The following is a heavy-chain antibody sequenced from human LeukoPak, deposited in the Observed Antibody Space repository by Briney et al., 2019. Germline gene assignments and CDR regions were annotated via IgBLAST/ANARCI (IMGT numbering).Heavy chain of an antibody. Sequence: SETLSLTCIVSGGSISSYYWSWIRQPAGKGLEWIGRIFTSGTSNYNPSLKSRVTMSVDTSKNQFSLKLNSVTAADTAVYYCARALCGYDVLTGSFCWFDPWGQGTLVTVSS. J-gene: IGHJ5*02. CDR2: IFTSGTS. CDR3: ARALCGYDVLTGSFCWFDP. V-gene: IGHV4-4*07. D-gene: IGHD3-9*01. CDR1: GGSISSYY.